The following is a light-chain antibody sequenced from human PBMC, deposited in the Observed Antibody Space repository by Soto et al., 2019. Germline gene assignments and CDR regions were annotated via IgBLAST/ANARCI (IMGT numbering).Light chain of an antibody. CDR1: SSDIGGYDF. CDR3: SSYTSSSIYV. CDR2: DVN. V-gene: IGLV2-14*03. J-gene: IGLJ1*01. Sequence: QSVLTQPASVSGSPGRSITISCTGTSSDIGGYDFVSWYQQHPGKAPKLMVYDVNNRPSGISDRFSGSKSGNTASLTISDLPADDEADYYCSSYTSSSIYVFGAGTKVTV.